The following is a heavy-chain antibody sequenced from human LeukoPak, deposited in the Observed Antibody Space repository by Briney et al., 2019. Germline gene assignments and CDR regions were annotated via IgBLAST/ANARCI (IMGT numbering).Heavy chain of an antibody. J-gene: IGHJ4*02. D-gene: IGHD3-10*01. V-gene: IGHV4-59*01. CDR3: ARANAYYYGSGSYSHFDY. CDR1: GGSISSYY. CDR2: IYYSGST. Sequence: SETLSLTCTVSGGSISSYYWSWIRQPPGKGLEWIGYIYYSGSTNYNPSLKSRVTISVDTSKNQFSLKLSSVTAADTAVYYCARANAYYYGSGSYSHFDYWGQGTLVTVSS.